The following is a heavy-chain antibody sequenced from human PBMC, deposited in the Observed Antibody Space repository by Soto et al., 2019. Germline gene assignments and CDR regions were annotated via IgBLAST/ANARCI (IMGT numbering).Heavy chain of an antibody. Sequence: PGGSLRLSCAASGFTFSSYAMSWVRQAPGKGLEWVSAISGSGGTTYYAGSVKGRFTISRDNSKNTLFLQMNSLRAEDTAVYYCAKVHHDYIWGTYRYTCTDYWGQGTLVTVSS. D-gene: IGHD3-16*02. CDR1: GFTFSSYA. CDR3: AKVHHDYIWGTYRYTCTDY. V-gene: IGHV3-23*01. CDR2: ISGSGGTT. J-gene: IGHJ4*02.